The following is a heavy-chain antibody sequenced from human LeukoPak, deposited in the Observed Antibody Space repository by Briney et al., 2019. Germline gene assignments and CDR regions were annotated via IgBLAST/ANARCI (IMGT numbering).Heavy chain of an antibody. J-gene: IGHJ4*02. D-gene: IGHD3-3*01. CDR2: IIPIFGTA. Sequence: SVKVSCKASGGTFSSYAISWVRQAPGHGLEWMGGIIPIFGTAKSAQKFQGRVTITADESTSTAYMELSSLRSEDTAVYYCARIYNPPRNYDFWSGSLDYWGQGTLVTVSS. V-gene: IGHV1-69*13. CDR3: ARIYNPPRNYDFWSGSLDY. CDR1: GGTFSSYA.